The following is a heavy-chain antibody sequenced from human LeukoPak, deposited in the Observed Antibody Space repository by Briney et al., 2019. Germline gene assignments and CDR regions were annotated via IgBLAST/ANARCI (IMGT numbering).Heavy chain of an antibody. V-gene: IGHV1-69*04. J-gene: IGHJ6*02. Sequence: SVKVSCKASGGTFSSYAISWVRQAPGQGLEWMGRIIPILGIANCAQKFQGRVTITADKSTSTAYMELRSLRSEDTAVYYCSSAVGYSGDDSSLYYGMDVWGQGTTVTVSS. CDR2: IIPILGIA. D-gene: IGHD5-12*01. CDR1: GGTFSSYA. CDR3: SSAVGYSGDDSSLYYGMDV.